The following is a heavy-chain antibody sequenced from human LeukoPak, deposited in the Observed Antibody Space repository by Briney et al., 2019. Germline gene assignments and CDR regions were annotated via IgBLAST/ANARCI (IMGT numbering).Heavy chain of an antibody. CDR3: ARGHYTISYYYYMDV. Sequence: ASVKVSCKASGYTFTSYYMHWVRQAPGQGLEWMGIINPSGGSTSYAQKFQGRVTMTRDTSISTAYMELSRLRSDDTAVYYCARGHYTISYYYYMDVWGKGTTVTVSS. V-gene: IGHV1-46*01. D-gene: IGHD3-3*01. CDR1: GYTFTSYY. CDR2: INPSGGST. J-gene: IGHJ6*03.